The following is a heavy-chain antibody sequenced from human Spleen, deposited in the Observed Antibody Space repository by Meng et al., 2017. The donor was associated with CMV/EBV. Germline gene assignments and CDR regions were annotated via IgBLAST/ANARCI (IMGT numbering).Heavy chain of an antibody. CDR1: GGSFSDDY. J-gene: IGHJ2*01. CDR3: AREIHLGQRPVRWYFDL. CDR2: INHSGVT. D-gene: IGHD6-13*01. Sequence: GGSFSDDYWSWIRQPQGKGLEWIGEINHSGVTNYNPSLKSRVTISVDTSKNQFSLKVSSVTAADTAMYYCAREIHLGQRPVRWYFDLWGRGTLVTVSS. V-gene: IGHV4-34*01.